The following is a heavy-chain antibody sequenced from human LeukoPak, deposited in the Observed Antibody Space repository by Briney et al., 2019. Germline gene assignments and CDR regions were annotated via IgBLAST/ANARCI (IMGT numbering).Heavy chain of an antibody. CDR3: ARTPDSLFDY. CDR1: GFTFGDYA. D-gene: IGHD2-15*01. V-gene: IGHV3-30-3*01. Sequence: GGSLRLSCTASGFTFGDYAMHWVRQAPGKGLEWVAVISYDGSNKYYADSVKGRFTISRDNSKNTLYLQMNSLRAEDTAVYYCARTPDSLFDYWGQGTLVTVSS. CDR2: ISYDGSNK. J-gene: IGHJ4*02.